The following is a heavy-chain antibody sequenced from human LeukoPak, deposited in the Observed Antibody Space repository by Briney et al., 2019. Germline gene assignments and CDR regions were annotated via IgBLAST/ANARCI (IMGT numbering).Heavy chain of an antibody. V-gene: IGHV3-23*01. Sequence: PGGSLRLSCAASGFTFSSYAMSWVCQAPGKGLEWVSAISGSGGSTYYADSVKGRFTISRDNSKNTLYLQMNSLRAEDTAVYYCAKDEDYMVSYNWFDPWGQGTLVTVSS. CDR2: ISGSGGST. CDR1: GFTFSSYA. CDR3: AKDEDYMVSYNWFDP. D-gene: IGHD4-11*01. J-gene: IGHJ5*02.